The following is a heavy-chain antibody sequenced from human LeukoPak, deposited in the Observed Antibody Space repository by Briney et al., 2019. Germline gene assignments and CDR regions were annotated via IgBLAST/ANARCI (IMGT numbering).Heavy chain of an antibody. V-gene: IGHV4-34*01. CDR2: INHSGST. CDR1: GGSFSGYY. J-gene: IGHJ5*02. Sequence: SETLSLTCAVYGGSFSGYYWSWIHQPPGKGLEWIGEINHSGSTNYNPSLKSRVTISVDTSKNQFSLKLSSVTAADTAVYYCARGNYCSGGSCYWFDPWGQGTLVTVSS. CDR3: ARGNYCSGGSCYWFDP. D-gene: IGHD2-15*01.